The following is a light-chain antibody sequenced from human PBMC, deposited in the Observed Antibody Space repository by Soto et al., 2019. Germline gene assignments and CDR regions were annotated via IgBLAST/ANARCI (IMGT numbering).Light chain of an antibody. V-gene: IGKV1-9*01. CDR2: SAT. CDR1: QGIASF. J-gene: IGKJ2*01. CDR3: QQLNSYPYT. Sequence: DIQLTQSPSFLAASVGDRVTITCRASQGIASFLAWYQQKPGKAPKLLIYSATTLPTGVSSRFSGSRSGPEFTLTISSLQPDDFATYYCQQLNSYPYTFAQGTKLEIK.